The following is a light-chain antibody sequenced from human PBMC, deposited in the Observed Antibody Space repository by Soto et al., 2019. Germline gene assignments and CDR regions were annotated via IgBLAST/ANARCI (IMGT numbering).Light chain of an antibody. CDR1: QGISNY. V-gene: IGKV1-27*01. CDR2: AAS. CDR3: QKYNSDPPFT. Sequence: DIQMTQSPSSLSASVGDRVTITCRASQGISNYLAWYQQKPGKVPKLLIYAASTLQSGVPSRFSGSGSGTDFTLTISSLQPEDVATYYCQKYNSDPPFTFGPGTEVDIK. J-gene: IGKJ3*01.